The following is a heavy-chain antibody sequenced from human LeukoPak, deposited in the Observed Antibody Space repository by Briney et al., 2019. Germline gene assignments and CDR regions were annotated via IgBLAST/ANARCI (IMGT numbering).Heavy chain of an antibody. D-gene: IGHD2-2*01. V-gene: IGHV5-51*01. Sequence: GESLKISCKGSGYNFNNYWIAWVRQMLGKGLEWMGIIYAGDSDTRYSPSFQGQVTISVDKSISTAYLQWSSLKASDTAMYYCTRTYCSSASCYRPFDYWGQGTLVTVSS. J-gene: IGHJ4*02. CDR3: TRTYCSSASCYRPFDY. CDR2: IYAGDSDT. CDR1: GYNFNNYW.